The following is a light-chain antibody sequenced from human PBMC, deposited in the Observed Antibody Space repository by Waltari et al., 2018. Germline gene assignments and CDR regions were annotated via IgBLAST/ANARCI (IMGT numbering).Light chain of an antibody. CDR1: QSLLPSNGNTY. V-gene: IGKV2-40*01. CDR3: VQAIAFPFT. CDR2: GGS. Sequence: DIVMTQTPLSLPITPGEPASISCRSSQSLLPSNGNTYLHWYLQTPGQSPQLLIYGGSNRASGVPDRFSGSGSGTDFTLKISKVEAEDVGVYYCVQAIAFPFTFGPGTKLDIK. J-gene: IGKJ3*01.